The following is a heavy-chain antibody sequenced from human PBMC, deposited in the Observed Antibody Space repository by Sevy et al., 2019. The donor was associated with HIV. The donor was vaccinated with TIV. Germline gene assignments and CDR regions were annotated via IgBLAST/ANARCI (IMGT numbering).Heavy chain of an antibody. CDR1: GYTLTSYG. D-gene: IGHD6-19*01. CDR3: ARDIAVARYNWFDP. CDR2: IRAYNGNT. Sequence: ASVKVSCKASGYTLTSYGISWVRQAPGQGLEWMGWIRAYNGNTNYAQKLQGRVTMTTDTSTSTAYMELRSLRSDDTAVYYCARDIAVARYNWFDPWGQGTLVTVSS. V-gene: IGHV1-18*01. J-gene: IGHJ5*02.